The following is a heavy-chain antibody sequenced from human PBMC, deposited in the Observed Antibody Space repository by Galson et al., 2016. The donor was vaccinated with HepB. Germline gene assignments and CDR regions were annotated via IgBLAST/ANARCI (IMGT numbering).Heavy chain of an antibody. CDR2: IKPDGSGK. CDR1: GFTFSIHW. J-gene: IGHJ4*02. D-gene: IGHD1-7*01. V-gene: IGHV3-7*01. CDR3: ARVPGTTGEYDY. Sequence: SLRLSCAASGFTFSIHWMTWVRQAPGKGLEWVANIKPDGSGKYYVDSLKGRFTISRDNAKNSVYLQMNSLSAEDTAVYYCARVPGTTGEYDYWGQGTLVTVSS.